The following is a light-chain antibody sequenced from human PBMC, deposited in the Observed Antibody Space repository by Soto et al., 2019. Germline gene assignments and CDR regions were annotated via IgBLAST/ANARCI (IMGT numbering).Light chain of an antibody. Sequence: QSVLTQPPSASGTPGQRVTISCSGSSSNIGSHVVYWYQQLAGTAPKLLMYNNNQRPSGVPDRFSGSKSGTSASLAISGLQSEDEADYYCAVWDDCLDGWVFGGGTKLTVL. J-gene: IGLJ3*02. CDR2: NNN. CDR1: SSNIGSHV. CDR3: AVWDDCLDGWV. V-gene: IGLV1-44*01.